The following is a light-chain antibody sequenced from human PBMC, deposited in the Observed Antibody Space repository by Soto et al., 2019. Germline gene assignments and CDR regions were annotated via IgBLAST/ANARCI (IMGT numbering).Light chain of an antibody. CDR1: SSDVGAHKY. J-gene: IGLJ3*02. Sequence: QSALTQPPSASGSPGQSVTISCTGTSSDVGAHKYVSWYQQYPGKAPKLMIYEVTKRPSGVPDRFSGSKSGNTASLTVSGLQDEDEADYYCTSTVGNDICVFGGGTKLTVL. CDR3: TSTVGNDICV. V-gene: IGLV2-8*01. CDR2: EVT.